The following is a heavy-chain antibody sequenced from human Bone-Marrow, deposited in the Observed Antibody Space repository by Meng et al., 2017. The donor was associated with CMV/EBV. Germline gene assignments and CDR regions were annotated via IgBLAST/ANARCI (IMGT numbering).Heavy chain of an antibody. CDR3: ARDRNRDGYNCPLNY. D-gene: IGHD5-24*01. CDR2: IIPIFGTA. J-gene: IGHJ4*02. CDR1: GGTFSSYA. V-gene: IGHV1-69*05. Sequence: SVKVSCKASGGTFSSYAISWVRQAPGQGLEWMGGIIPIFGTANYAQKFQGRVTMTRDTSISTAYMELSRLRSDDTAVYYCARDRNRDGYNCPLNYWGQGTRVTGSS.